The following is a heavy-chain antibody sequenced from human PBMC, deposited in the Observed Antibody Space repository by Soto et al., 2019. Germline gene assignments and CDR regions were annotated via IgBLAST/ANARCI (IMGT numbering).Heavy chain of an antibody. V-gene: IGHV1-69*08. D-gene: IGHD4-17*01. CDR3: AREHVYGDYEVSFDI. CDR1: GGTFSSYT. CDR2: IIPILGIA. J-gene: IGHJ3*02. Sequence: QVQLVQSGAEVKKPGSSVKVSCKASGGTFSSYTISWVRQAPGQGLEWMGRIIPILGIANYAQKFQGRVTITADKSTSTAYMELSSLRSEDTAVYYCAREHVYGDYEVSFDIWGQGTMVTVSS.